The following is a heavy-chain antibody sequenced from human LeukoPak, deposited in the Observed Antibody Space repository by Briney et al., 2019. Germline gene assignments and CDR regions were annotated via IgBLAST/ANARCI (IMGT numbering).Heavy chain of an antibody. CDR2: ISSSGSTI. CDR3: AELGITMSGGV. J-gene: IGHJ6*04. V-gene: IGHV3-48*03. Sequence: GGSLRLSCAASGFTFSSYQMNWVRQAPGKGLVWVSYISSSGSTIYYAHSVKGRFTISRDNGKNSLYLQLNRLRAADTAVYYCAELGITMSGGVWGKGTTVTISS. D-gene: IGHD3-10*02. CDR1: GFTFSSYQ.